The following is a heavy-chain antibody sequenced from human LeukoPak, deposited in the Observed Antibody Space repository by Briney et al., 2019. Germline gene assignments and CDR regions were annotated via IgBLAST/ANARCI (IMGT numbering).Heavy chain of an antibody. CDR3: ARETMAYYDFWSDKNYYYYMDV. J-gene: IGHJ6*03. CDR1: GGSISSYY. V-gene: IGHV4-4*07. D-gene: IGHD3-3*01. Sequence: PSETLSLTCTVSGGSISSYYWSWIRQPAGKGLEWIGRIYTSGSTNYNPSLKSRVTMSVDTSKNQFSLKLSSVTAADTAVYYCARETMAYYDFWSDKNYYYYMDVWGKGTTVTVSS. CDR2: IYTSGST.